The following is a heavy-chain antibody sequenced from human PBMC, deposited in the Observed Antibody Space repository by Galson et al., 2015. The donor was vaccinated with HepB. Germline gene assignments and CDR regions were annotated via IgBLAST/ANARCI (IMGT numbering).Heavy chain of an antibody. CDR3: ARVRYSGYLTSRLGGEKKNAFDI. V-gene: IGHV4-34*01. CDR1: GGSFSGYY. Sequence: SETLSLTCAVYGGSFSGYYWSWIRQPPGKGLEWIGEINHSGSTNYNPSLKSRVTISVDTSKNQFSLKLSSVTAADTAVYYCARVRYSGYLTSRLGGEKKNAFDIWGQGTMVTVSS. CDR2: INHSGST. D-gene: IGHD5-12*01. J-gene: IGHJ3*02.